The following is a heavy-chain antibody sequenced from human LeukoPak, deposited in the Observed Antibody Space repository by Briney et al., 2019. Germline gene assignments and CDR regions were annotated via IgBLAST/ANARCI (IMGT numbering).Heavy chain of an antibody. CDR2: IYHSGST. D-gene: IGHD3-22*01. V-gene: IGHV4-30-2*01. CDR1: GGSISSGGYS. CDR3: ARNPGKWFRYGMDV. J-gene: IGHJ6*02. Sequence: SETLSLTCAVSGGSISSGGYSWSWIRQPPGKGLEWIGYIYHSGSTYYNPSLKSRVTISVDRSKNQFSLKLSSVTAADTAVYYCARNPGKWFRYGMDVWGQGTMVTVSS.